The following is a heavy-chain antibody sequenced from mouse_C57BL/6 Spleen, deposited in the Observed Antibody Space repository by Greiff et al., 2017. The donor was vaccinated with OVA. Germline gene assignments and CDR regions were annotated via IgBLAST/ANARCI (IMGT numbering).Heavy chain of an antibody. Sequence: QVQLKQSGPELVKPGASVKISCKASGYAFSSSWMNWVKQRPGKGLEWIGRIYPGDGDTNYNGKFKGKATLTADKSSSTAYMQLSSLTSEDSAVYFCARRTTVVVDYFDYWGQGTTLTVSS. J-gene: IGHJ2*01. CDR2: IYPGDGDT. V-gene: IGHV1-82*01. CDR3: ARRTTVVVDYFDY. CDR1: GYAFSSSW. D-gene: IGHD1-1*01.